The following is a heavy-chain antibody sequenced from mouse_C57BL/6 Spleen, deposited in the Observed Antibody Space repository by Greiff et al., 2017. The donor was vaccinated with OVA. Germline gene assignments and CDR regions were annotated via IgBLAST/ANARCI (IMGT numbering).Heavy chain of an antibody. D-gene: IGHD3-3*01. V-gene: IGHV5-6*01. J-gene: IGHJ2*01. CDR3: ARHGGLDFDY. CDR1: GFTFSSYG. Sequence: VQLKQSGGDLVKPGGSLKLSCAASGFTFSSYGMSWVRQTPDKRLEWVATISSGGSYTYYPDSVKGRFTISRDNAKNTLYLQMSSLKSEDTAMYYCARHGGLDFDYWGQGTTLTVSS. CDR2: ISSGGSYT.